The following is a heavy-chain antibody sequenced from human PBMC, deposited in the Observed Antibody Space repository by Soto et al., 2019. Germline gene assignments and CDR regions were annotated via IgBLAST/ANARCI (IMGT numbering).Heavy chain of an antibody. J-gene: IGHJ5*02. CDR1: GYTLTELS. CDR2: FDPEDGET. Sequence: ASVKVSCKVSGYTLTELSMHWVRQAPGKGLEWMGGFDPEDGETIYAQKFQGRVTMTEDTSTDTAYMELSSLRSEDTAVYYCATAPNRNYWFDPWGQGTPVTVSS. CDR3: ATAPNRNYWFDP. V-gene: IGHV1-24*01.